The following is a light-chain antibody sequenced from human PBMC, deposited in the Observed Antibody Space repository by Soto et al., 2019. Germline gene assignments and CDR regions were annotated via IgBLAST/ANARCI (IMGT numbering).Light chain of an antibody. CDR1: QSVSSN. CDR3: QQYNNWPYT. V-gene: IGKV3-15*01. Sequence: EIVMTQSPATLSVSPGERVTLSCRASQSVSSNLAWYQQKPDQAPRLLIYGASTRATGIPARFSGSGSGTEFTLTISSLQSGDFAVYYCQQYNNWPYTFGQGTKLEIK. J-gene: IGKJ2*01. CDR2: GAS.